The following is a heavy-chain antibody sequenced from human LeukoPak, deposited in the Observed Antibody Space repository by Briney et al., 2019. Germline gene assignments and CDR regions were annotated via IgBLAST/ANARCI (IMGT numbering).Heavy chain of an antibody. V-gene: IGHV4-30-4*01. D-gene: IGHD2-8*02. CDR2: IYYSGST. CDR3: ARTGGTIDY. J-gene: IGHJ4*02. Sequence: PSQTLSHTCTVSGGSICSGVFYWSWIRQPPGKGLEWIGYIYYSGSTYYNPSLKSRVTISVDTSKNQFSLKLNSVTAADTAVYYCARTGGTIDYWGQGTLVTVSS. CDR1: GGSICSGVFY.